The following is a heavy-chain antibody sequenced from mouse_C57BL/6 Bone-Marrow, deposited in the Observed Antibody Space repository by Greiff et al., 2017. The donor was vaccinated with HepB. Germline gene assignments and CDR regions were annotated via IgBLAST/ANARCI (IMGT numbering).Heavy chain of an antibody. CDR2: IYPGSGNT. D-gene: IGHD2-1*01. J-gene: IGHJ2*01. Sequence: VKLQESGAELVRPGASVKLSCKASGYTFTDYYINWVKQRPGQGLEWIARIYPGSGNTYYNEKFKGKATLTAEKSSSTAYMQLSSLTSEDSAVYFCARQGNGWGQGTTLTVSS. V-gene: IGHV1-76*01. CDR1: GYTFTDYY. CDR3: ARQGNG.